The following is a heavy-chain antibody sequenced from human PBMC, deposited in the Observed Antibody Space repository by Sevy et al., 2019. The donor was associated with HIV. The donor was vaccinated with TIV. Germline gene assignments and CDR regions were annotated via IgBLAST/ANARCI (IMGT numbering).Heavy chain of an antibody. D-gene: IGHD4-4*01. V-gene: IGHV4-59*01. CDR3: ARDRGGSKSTPHYYYYYGMDV. Sequence: SETLSLTCTVSGGSISSYYWSWIRQPPGKGLEWIGYIYYSGSTNYNPSLKSRVTISVDTSKNQFSLNLSSVTAADTAVYYCARDRGGSKSTPHYYYYYGMDVWGQGTTVTVSS. J-gene: IGHJ6*02. CDR1: GGSISSYY. CDR2: IYYSGST.